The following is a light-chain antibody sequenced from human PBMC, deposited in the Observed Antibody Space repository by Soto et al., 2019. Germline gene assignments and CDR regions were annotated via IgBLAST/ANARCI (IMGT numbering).Light chain of an antibody. V-gene: IGKV1-27*01. CDR2: AAS. CDR3: QKYSSVPV. CDR1: QGIRNY. Sequence: DIQMTQSTTSLSASVGDRVTITCRASQGIRNYVAWYQLIPGKAPKLLIYAASTLQSGVPSRFSGSGSGTVFTLTINGLQPEDFASYSCQKYSSVPVFGPGTKVEIK. J-gene: IGKJ3*01.